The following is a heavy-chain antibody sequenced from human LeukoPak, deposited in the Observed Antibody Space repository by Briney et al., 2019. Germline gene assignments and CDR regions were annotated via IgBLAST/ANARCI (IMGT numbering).Heavy chain of an antibody. V-gene: IGHV3-30*02. CDR1: GFTFSSYG. Sequence: GGSLRLSCAASGFTFSSYGMHWVRQAPGKGLEWVAFIRYDGGNKYYADSVKGRFTISRDNAKNSLYLQMNSLRAEDTAVYYCARGSAIIDYWGQGTLVTVSS. D-gene: IGHD2-2*01. CDR2: IRYDGGNK. J-gene: IGHJ4*02. CDR3: ARGSAIIDY.